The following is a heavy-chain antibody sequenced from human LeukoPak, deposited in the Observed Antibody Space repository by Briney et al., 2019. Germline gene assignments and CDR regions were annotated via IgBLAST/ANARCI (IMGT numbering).Heavy chain of an antibody. J-gene: IGHJ5*02. CDR2: INPNSGGT. CDR1: GYTFTSYY. CDR3: ARVPLSEPAAILGINWFDP. D-gene: IGHD2-2*01. V-gene: IGHV1-2*02. Sequence: ASVKVSCKASGYTFTSYYMHWVRQAPGLGLEWMGWINPNSGGTNYAQKFQGRVTMTRDTSISTAYMELSRLRSDDTAVYYCARVPLSEPAAILGINWFDPWGQGTLVTVSS.